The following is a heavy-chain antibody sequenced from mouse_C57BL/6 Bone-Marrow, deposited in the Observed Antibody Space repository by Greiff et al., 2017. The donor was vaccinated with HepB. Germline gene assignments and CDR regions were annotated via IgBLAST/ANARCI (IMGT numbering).Heavy chain of an antibody. CDR3: ARSLGGNKPRAIDY. Sequence: VQLQQPGAELVKPGASVKMSCKASGYTFTSYWITWVKQRPGQGLEWIGDIYPGSGSTNYNEKFKSKATLTVDTSSSTAYMQLSSLTSEDSAVYYCARSLGGNKPRAIDYWGQVTSVTVSS. CDR2: IYPGSGST. J-gene: IGHJ4*01. D-gene: IGHD2-1*01. CDR1: GYTFTSYW. V-gene: IGHV1-55*01.